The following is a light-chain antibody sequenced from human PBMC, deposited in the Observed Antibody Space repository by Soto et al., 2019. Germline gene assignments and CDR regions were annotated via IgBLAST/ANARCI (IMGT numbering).Light chain of an antibody. V-gene: IGKV3-15*01. J-gene: IGKJ1*01. CDR1: QSVSYN. Sequence: ELVMTQSPATLSVSPGERATLSCRASQSVSYNLAWYQQKPGQAPRLLIYGTSTRATGIPARLSGSGSGTEFTLTISSLQSEDFAVYYCQQYNNWPWTFGQGTKVDIK. CDR3: QQYNNWPWT. CDR2: GTS.